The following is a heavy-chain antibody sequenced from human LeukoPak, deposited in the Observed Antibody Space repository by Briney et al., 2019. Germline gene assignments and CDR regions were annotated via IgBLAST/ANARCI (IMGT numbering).Heavy chain of an antibody. CDR1: GGSFSGYY. CDR3: ARGAPEGAAISTYWYFDL. CDR2: INHSGST. D-gene: IGHD2-2*02. J-gene: IGHJ2*01. Sequence: KSSETLSLTCAVYGGSFSGYYWSWIRQPPGKGLEWIGEINHSGSTNYNPSLKSRVTISVDTSKNQFSLKLSSVTAADTAVYYCARGAPEGAAISTYWYFDLWGRGTLVTVSS. V-gene: IGHV4-34*01.